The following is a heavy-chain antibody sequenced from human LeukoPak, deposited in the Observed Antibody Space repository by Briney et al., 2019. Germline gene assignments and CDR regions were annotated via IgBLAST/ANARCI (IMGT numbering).Heavy chain of an antibody. CDR1: GGTFSSYA. CDR2: IIPILGIA. CDR3: AREKSVRGVLDY. D-gene: IGHD3-10*01. Sequence: ASVKVSCKASGGTFSSYAISWVRQAPGQGLEWMGRIIPILGIANYAQKFQGRVTITADKSTSTAYMELSSLRSEDTAVYYCAREKSVRGVLDYWGQGTLVTVSS. J-gene: IGHJ4*02. V-gene: IGHV1-69*04.